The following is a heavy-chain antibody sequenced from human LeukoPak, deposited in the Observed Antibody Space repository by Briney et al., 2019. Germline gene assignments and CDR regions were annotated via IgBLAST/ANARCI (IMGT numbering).Heavy chain of an antibody. CDR1: GFTFSSPW. V-gene: IGHV3-74*01. Sequence: QTGGSLRLSCAASGFTFSSPWMHWVRQAPGRGLVWVSRINSDGSATAYADSVKGRFTISRDNAENTLYLQMNSLRAEDTAVYYCARGTAGYHSSYFDYWGQGTLVTVSS. J-gene: IGHJ4*02. CDR2: INSDGSAT. CDR3: ARGTAGYHSSYFDY. D-gene: IGHD3-16*02.